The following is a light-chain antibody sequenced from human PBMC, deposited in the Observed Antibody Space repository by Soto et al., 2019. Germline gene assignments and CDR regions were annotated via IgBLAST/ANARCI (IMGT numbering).Light chain of an antibody. J-gene: IGKJ4*01. CDR2: DAS. Sequence: DIQMTQSPSSLSASVGDRVTITYRASQGISIYLAWYQQKPGKVPKLLIYDASTLQSGVPSRFSGSGSGTDFTLTISGLQPEDVATYYCQKYNGAPLTFGGGTKVEIK. V-gene: IGKV1-27*01. CDR3: QKYNGAPLT. CDR1: QGISIY.